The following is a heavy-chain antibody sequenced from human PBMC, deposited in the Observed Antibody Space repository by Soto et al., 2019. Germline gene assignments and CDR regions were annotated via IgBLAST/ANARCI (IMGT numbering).Heavy chain of an antibody. CDR3: ARGRYSSSWFSDYYYYGMDV. CDR2: ISYDGSNA. J-gene: IGHJ6*02. Sequence: GGSLRLSCAASEFSFSSYEMNWVRQAPGKGLEWVAVISYDGSNADYADSVKGRFTVSRDDSENTLDLQMNRLRREDTSVYYCARGRYSSSWFSDYYYYGMDVWGQGTTVTVSS. CDR1: EFSFSSYE. D-gene: IGHD6-13*01. V-gene: IGHV3-30-3*01.